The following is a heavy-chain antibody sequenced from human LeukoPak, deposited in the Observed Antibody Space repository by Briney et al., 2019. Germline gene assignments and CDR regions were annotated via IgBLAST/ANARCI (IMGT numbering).Heavy chain of an antibody. CDR1: GVTFSTYW. Sequence: PGGSLRLSCTASGVTFSTYWMIWVRQAPGKGQEWVANINEDGSQIYYVASVEGRFTISRDNAKNSLFLQMNSLRAEDTALYYCASSSYSSSSSWGQGTLVTVSS. J-gene: IGHJ4*02. D-gene: IGHD6-6*01. CDR2: INEDGSQI. V-gene: IGHV3-7*01. CDR3: ASSSYSSSSS.